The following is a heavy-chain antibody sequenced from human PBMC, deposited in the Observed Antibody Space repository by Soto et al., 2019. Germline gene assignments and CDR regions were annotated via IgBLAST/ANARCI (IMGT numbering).Heavy chain of an antibody. CDR1: GYTFTSYD. CDR2: MSPNSGNT. Sequence: QVQLVQSGAEVKKPGASVKVSCKASGYTFTSYDINWVRQASGQGLEWMGWMSPNSGNTGYAQKFQGRVTMTRNTXXSTAYMELSSLRSEDTAVYYCARGSSSWMFRWFDPWGQGTLVTVSS. D-gene: IGHD6-13*01. V-gene: IGHV1-8*01. J-gene: IGHJ5*02. CDR3: ARGSSSWMFRWFDP.